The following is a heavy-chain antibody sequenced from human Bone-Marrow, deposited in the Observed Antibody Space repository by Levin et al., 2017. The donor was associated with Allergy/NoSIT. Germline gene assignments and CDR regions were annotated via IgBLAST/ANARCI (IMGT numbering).Heavy chain of an antibody. CDR2: ISYDGGKK. CDR1: GFSFSSYA. D-gene: IGHD3-10*01. CDR3: ARDLIPGFGGSESRTVGY. Sequence: QSGGSLRLSCAASGFSFSSYAMHWVRQAPGKGLEWVTVISYDGGKKFYADSVEGRFTVSRDNSQNTLSLEMNRLRPEDTAVYYCARDLIPGFGGSESRTVGYWGQGTLVTVSS. V-gene: IGHV3-30-3*01. J-gene: IGHJ4*02.